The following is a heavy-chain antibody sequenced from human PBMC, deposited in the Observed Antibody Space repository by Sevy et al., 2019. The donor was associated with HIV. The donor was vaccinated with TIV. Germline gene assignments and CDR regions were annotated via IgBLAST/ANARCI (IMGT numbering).Heavy chain of an antibody. CDR3: AKDISYSSGWRVGKDYYYGMDV. Sequence: GGSLRLSCAASGFTFDDYTMHWVRQAPGKGLEWVSLISWDGGGTYYADSVKGRFTISRDNSKNSLYLQINSLRTEDTALYYCAKDISYSSGWRVGKDYYYGMDVWGQGTTVTVSS. D-gene: IGHD6-19*01. J-gene: IGHJ6*02. CDR2: ISWDGGGT. V-gene: IGHV3-43*01. CDR1: GFTFDDYT.